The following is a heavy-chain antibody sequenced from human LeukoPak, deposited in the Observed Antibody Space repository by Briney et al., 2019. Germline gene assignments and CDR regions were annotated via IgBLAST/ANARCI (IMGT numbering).Heavy chain of an antibody. CDR2: ISAYNGNT. CDR3: ARDGIVVVPAANYYYYYYMDV. D-gene: IGHD2-2*01. Sequence: ASVKVSCKASGYTFTSYGISWVRQAPGQGLEWMGWISAYNGNTNYAQKLQGRATMTTDTSTSTAYMELRSLRSDDTAVYYCARDGIVVVPAANYYYYYYMDVWGKGTTVTVSS. CDR1: GYTFTSYG. J-gene: IGHJ6*03. V-gene: IGHV1-18*01.